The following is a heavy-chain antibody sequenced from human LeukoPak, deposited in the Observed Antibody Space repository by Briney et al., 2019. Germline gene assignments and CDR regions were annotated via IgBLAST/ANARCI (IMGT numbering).Heavy chain of an antibody. V-gene: IGHV4-34*01. J-gene: IGHJ6*03. CDR3: ARVVLLWFGELIGHYYYMDV. CDR1: GGSFSGYY. Sequence: PSETLSHTCAVHGGSFSGYYWSWIRQPPGKGLEWIGEINHSGSTNYNPSLKSRVTISVDTSKNQFSLKLSSVTAADTAVYYCARVVLLWFGELIGHYYYMDVWGKGTTVTVSS. CDR2: INHSGST. D-gene: IGHD3-10*01.